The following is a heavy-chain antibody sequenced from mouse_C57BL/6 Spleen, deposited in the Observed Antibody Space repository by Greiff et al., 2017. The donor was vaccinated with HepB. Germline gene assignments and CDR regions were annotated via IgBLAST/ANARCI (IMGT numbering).Heavy chain of an antibody. CDR2: ISDGGSYT. Sequence: EVKVVESGGGLVKPGGSLKLSCAASGFTFSSYAMSWVRQTPEKRLEWVATISDGGSYTYYPDNVKGRFTISRDNAMNNLYLQMSHLKSEDTAMYYCARDGTGTDYWGQGTTLTVSS. V-gene: IGHV5-4*01. D-gene: IGHD4-1*01. CDR3: ARDGTGTDY. CDR1: GFTFSSYA. J-gene: IGHJ2*01.